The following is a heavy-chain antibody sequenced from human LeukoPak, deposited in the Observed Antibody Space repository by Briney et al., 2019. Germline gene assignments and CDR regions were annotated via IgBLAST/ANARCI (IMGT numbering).Heavy chain of an antibody. V-gene: IGHV3-13*01. J-gene: IGHJ4*02. D-gene: IGHD2-15*01. CDR2: IGTAGDT. CDR3: ARGVGRGGPLDY. Sequence: GGSLRLSCAASGFTFSSYDMHWVRQAPGKGLEWVSAIGTAGDTYYPGSVKGRFTISRENAKNSLYLQMNSLRAGDTAVYYCARGVGRGGPLDYWGQGTLVTVSS. CDR1: GFTFSSYD.